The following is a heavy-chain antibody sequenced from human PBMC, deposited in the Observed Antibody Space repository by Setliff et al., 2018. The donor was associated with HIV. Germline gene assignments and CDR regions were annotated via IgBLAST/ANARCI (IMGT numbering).Heavy chain of an antibody. V-gene: IGHV1-8*01. CDR1: GSTFPSYD. CDR3: ARDSAIVTTIIDHYYGMDV. Sequence: ASVKVSCKASGSTFPSYDINWVRQATGRGPEWMGWMNPNSGNTGYAQNFQGRVTISRDTSASTAYMELSSLRSEDTAVYYCARDSAIVTTIIDHYYGMDVWGQGTTVTVSS. D-gene: IGHD5-12*01. CDR2: MNPNSGNT. J-gene: IGHJ6*02.